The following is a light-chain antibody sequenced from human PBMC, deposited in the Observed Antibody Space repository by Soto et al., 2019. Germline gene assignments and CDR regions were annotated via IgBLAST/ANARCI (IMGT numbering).Light chain of an antibody. CDR3: SSYTSSSTLYV. J-gene: IGLJ1*01. CDR1: SSDVGGYNY. V-gene: IGLV2-14*01. CDR2: DVS. Sequence: QSVVPQPGSVSGSPGQSITTSCTGTSSDVGGYNYVSWYQQHPGKAPKLMIYDVSNRPSGVSNRFSGSKSGNTASLTISGLQAEDEADYYCSSYTSSSTLYVFGTGTKVTVL.